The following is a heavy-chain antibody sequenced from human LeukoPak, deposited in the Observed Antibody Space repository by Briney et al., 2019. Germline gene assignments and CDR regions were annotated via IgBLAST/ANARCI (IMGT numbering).Heavy chain of an antibody. V-gene: IGHV1-2*02. CDR1: GYTFTGYY. Sequence: ASVKVSCKASGYTFTGYYMHWVRQAPGQGLEWVGWINPHSGGSKYAQKFQGRVTMTTDTSTSTAYMELRSLRSDDTAVYYCAREFGGGIVVVPAANLDYWGQGTLVTVSS. D-gene: IGHD2-2*01. J-gene: IGHJ4*02. CDR2: INPHSGGS. CDR3: AREFGGGIVVVPAANLDY.